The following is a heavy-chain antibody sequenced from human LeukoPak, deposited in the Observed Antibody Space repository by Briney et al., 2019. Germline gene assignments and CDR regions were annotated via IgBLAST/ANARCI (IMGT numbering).Heavy chain of an antibody. CDR1: GFTFSSHA. Sequence: GGSLRLSCAASGFTFSSHAMHWVRQAPGKGLEWVAVISSDGSNKYYADSVKGRFTISRDNSKNTLYLQMNSLRAEDTAVYYCARDSVAPAVHYYFDYWGQGTLVTVSS. J-gene: IGHJ4*02. D-gene: IGHD2-2*01. CDR3: ARDSVAPAVHYYFDY. V-gene: IGHV3-30*04. CDR2: ISSDGSNK.